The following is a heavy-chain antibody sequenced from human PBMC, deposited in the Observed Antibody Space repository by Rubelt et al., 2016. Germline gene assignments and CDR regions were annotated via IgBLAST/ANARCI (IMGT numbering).Heavy chain of an antibody. CDR1: GYTFTTYG. D-gene: IGHD3-22*01. V-gene: IGHV1-18*01. CDR3: ARGYLDSTGDFDY. Sequence: QVHLVQSAIEVKKPGASVKISCKTSGYTFTTYGIIWVRRAPGQGLEWMGWINTYNDKTNYPQKFQGRVSMTTDSSTNTAYMELRSLGSDDTAVYYCARGYLDSTGDFDYWGQGTLVTVSS. J-gene: IGHJ4*02. CDR2: INTYNDKT.